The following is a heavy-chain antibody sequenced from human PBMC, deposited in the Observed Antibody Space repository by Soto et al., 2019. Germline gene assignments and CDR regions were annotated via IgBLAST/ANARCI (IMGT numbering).Heavy chain of an antibody. CDR3: ARVADYSNGELDY. J-gene: IGHJ4*02. CDR2: ISPILGIA. D-gene: IGHD4-4*01. V-gene: IGHV1-69*02. Sequence: CKASGGTLSRYTISFVRQVPGQGLEWMGRISPILGIANYAQKFQGRVTITADKSTSTAYMELSSLRSEDTAVYYSARVADYSNGELDYLSQGTLVTVSS. CDR1: GGTLSRYT.